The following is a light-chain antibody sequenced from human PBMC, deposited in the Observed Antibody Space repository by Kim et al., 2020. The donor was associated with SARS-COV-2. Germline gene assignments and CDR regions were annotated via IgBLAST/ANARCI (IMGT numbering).Light chain of an antibody. CDR2: GAS. CDR1: QSVSSN. V-gene: IGKV3-15*01. CDR3: QQYNNWSRT. Sequence: VCPGGRATLSCRASQSVSSNLAWYQQKPGQAPRLLIYGASARTTGIPARFSGSGSGTEFTLTISSLQCEDFAVYYCQQYNNWSRTFGQGTKVDIK. J-gene: IGKJ1*01.